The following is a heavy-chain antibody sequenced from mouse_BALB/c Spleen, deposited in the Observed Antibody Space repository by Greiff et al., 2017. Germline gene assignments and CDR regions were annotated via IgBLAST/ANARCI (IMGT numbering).Heavy chain of an antibody. V-gene: IGHV5-12-2*01. CDR2: ISNGGGST. CDR1: GFTFSSYT. Sequence: EVKLVESGGGLVQPGGSLKLSCAASGFTFSSYTMSWVRQTPEKRLEWVAYISNGGGSTYYPDTVKGRFTISRDNAKNTLYLQMSSLKSEDTAMYYCARRYDYYAMDYWGQGTSVTVSS. CDR3: ARRYDYYAMDY. J-gene: IGHJ4*01. D-gene: IGHD2-10*02.